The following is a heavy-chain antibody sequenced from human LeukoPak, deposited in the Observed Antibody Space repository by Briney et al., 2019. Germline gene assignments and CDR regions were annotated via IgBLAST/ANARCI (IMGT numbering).Heavy chain of an antibody. CDR1: GFTVSSNY. J-gene: IGHJ4*02. D-gene: IGHD1-7*01. Sequence: TGGSLRLSCAASGFTVSSNYMSWVRQAPGKGLEWIGYIYYSGSTNYNSSLKSRVTISVDTSKNQFSLNLSSVTAADTAVYYCARGNWNYDYWGQGTLVTVSS. CDR2: IYYSGST. V-gene: IGHV4-59*02. CDR3: ARGNWNYDY.